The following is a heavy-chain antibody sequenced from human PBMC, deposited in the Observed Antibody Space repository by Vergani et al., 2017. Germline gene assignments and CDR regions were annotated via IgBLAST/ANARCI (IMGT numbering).Heavy chain of an antibody. D-gene: IGHD2-2*03. CDR2: IWYDGSNK. CDR1: GFTFSSYG. J-gene: IGHJ6*02. CDR3: AKSVDIVVVPAAMLDIYYYYGMDV. V-gene: IGHV3-33*06. Sequence: QVQLVESGGGVVQPGRSLRLSCAASGFTFSSYGMHWVRQAPGKGLEWVAVIWYDGSNKYYADSVKGRFTISRDNSKNTLYLQMNSLRAEDTAVYYCAKSVDIVVVPAAMLDIYYYYGMDVWGQGTTVTVSS.